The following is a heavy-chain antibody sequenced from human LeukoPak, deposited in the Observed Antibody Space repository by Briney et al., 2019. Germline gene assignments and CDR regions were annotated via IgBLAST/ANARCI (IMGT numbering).Heavy chain of an antibody. CDR2: ISWNSGSI. CDR3: AKDAEPGYSCGPFDY. D-gene: IGHD5-18*01. J-gene: IGHJ4*02. Sequence: GRSLRLSCAASGFTFDDYAMHWVRQAPGKGLEWVSGISWNSGSIGYADSVKGRFTISRDNAKNSLYLQMNSLRAEDTALYYCAKDAEPGYSCGPFDYWGQGTLVTVSS. CDR1: GFTFDDYA. V-gene: IGHV3-9*01.